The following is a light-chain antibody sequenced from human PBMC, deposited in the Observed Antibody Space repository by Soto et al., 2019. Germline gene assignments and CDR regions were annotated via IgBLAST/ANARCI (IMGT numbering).Light chain of an antibody. CDR3: QKYSKAPPWT. CDR1: QGISTS. V-gene: IGKV1-27*01. CDR2: AAS. J-gene: IGKJ1*01. Sequence: DIQMTQSPSSLSASLGDRVTIAFRASQGISTSLAWYQQQPGKVPKLLISAASTLQSGVPSRFSGSGSGTDCTRTIFRRQPEAVATYYCQKYSKAPPWTVGKGNEVEI.